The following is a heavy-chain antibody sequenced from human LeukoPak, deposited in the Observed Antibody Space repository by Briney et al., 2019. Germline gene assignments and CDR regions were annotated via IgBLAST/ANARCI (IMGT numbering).Heavy chain of an antibody. Sequence: GSSLRLSCAASGFTFSSYGMHWVRQAPGKGLEWVAVIWYDGSNKYYADSVKGRFTISRDNSKNTLYLQMNSLRAEDTAVYYCARDYYDSSGPSSMDVWGQGTTVTVSS. V-gene: IGHV3-33*01. CDR1: GFTFSSYG. CDR3: ARDYYDSSGPSSMDV. J-gene: IGHJ6*02. CDR2: IWYDGSNK. D-gene: IGHD3-22*01.